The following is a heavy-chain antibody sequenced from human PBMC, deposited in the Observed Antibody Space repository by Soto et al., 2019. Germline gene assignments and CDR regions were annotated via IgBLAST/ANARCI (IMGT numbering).Heavy chain of an antibody. CDR1: GFTFSSYS. CDR3: ARDLPKYPGEAL. J-gene: IGHJ4*02. Sequence: EVQLVESGGGLVKPGGSLRLSCAASGFTFSSYSMNWVRQAPGKGLEWVSSINSSSSYIYYADSVKGRFTISRDNAKNPLDSEMNRLRSEDKAGYYCARDLPKYPGEALWGQGTLVTVSS. V-gene: IGHV3-21*01. CDR2: INSSSSYI. D-gene: IGHD3-16*01.